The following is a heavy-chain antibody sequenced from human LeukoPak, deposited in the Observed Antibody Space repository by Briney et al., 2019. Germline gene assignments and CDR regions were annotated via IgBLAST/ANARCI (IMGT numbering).Heavy chain of an antibody. CDR2: ISGSGGTT. J-gene: IGHJ6*03. Sequence: GGSLRLSCAASGFAFSSSAMSWVRQAPGKGLEWVSAISGSGGTTYYADSVKGRFTISRDNSKSTLYLHMNSLRGEDTAVYYCAKGVGGIYYYYYMDVWGKGTTVTVSS. CDR1: GFAFSSSA. D-gene: IGHD3-16*01. V-gene: IGHV3-23*01. CDR3: AKGVGGIYYYYYMDV.